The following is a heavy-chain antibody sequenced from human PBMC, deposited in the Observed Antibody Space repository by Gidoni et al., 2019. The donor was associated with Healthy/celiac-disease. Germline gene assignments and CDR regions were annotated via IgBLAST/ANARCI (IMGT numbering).Heavy chain of an antibody. CDR2: ISSSSSYT. Sequence: QVQLVESGGGLVKPGGSLRLSCAASGFTFSDYYMSWIRQAPGKGLEWVSYISSSSSYTNYADSVKGRFTISRDNAKNSLYLQMNSLRAEDTAVYYCARAPIGVTPQRSAFDIWGQGTMVTVSS. D-gene: IGHD2-21*01. J-gene: IGHJ3*02. V-gene: IGHV3-11*05. CDR1: GFTFSDYY. CDR3: ARAPIGVTPQRSAFDI.